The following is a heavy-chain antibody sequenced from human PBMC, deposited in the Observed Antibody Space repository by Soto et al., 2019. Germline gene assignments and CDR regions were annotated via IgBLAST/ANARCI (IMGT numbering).Heavy chain of an antibody. Sequence: QVQLQQWGAGLLKPSETLSLTCVVSGGSLSDYFWSWIRQPPGRALEWIGEINHIGSINYNPSLKSRVTMSVDTSKNPFSLTLNSVTAADTATYYCERGGLSHWAYFYYMDVWDRGTTVTVSS. V-gene: IGHV4-34*01. D-gene: IGHD3-16*01. J-gene: IGHJ6*03. CDR1: GGSLSDYF. CDR3: ERGGLSHWAYFYYMDV. CDR2: INHIGSI.